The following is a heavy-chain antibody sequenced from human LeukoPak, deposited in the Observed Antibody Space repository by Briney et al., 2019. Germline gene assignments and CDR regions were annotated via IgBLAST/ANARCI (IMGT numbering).Heavy chain of an antibody. CDR2: ISWNSGNI. CDR1: GFTFADYA. Sequence: GGSLRLSCAASGFTFADYAMHWVRQAPGKGLEWVSGISWNSGNIGYADSVNGRFTISRDNAKKSLYLQMNSLRAEDTALYYCAKERKSSGWHMYYFDYWGQGTLVTVSS. J-gene: IGHJ4*02. V-gene: IGHV3-9*01. CDR3: AKERKSSGWHMYYFDY. D-gene: IGHD6-25*01.